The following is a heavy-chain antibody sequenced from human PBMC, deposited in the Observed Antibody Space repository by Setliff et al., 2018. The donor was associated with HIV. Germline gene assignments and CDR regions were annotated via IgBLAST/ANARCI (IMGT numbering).Heavy chain of an antibody. D-gene: IGHD2-21*02. CDR3: ARSSRVNCGGDCYLFDY. CDR1: GGSISNYY. V-gene: IGHV4-4*07. Sequence: PSETLSLTCTVSGGSISNYYWSWIRQPAGKGLEWTGRIQTSGRTNNNPSLKSRVTMSVDTSKNQFSLILTSVTAADTAVYYCARSSRVNCGGDCYLFDYWGQGTPVTVSS. CDR2: IQTSGRT. J-gene: IGHJ4*02.